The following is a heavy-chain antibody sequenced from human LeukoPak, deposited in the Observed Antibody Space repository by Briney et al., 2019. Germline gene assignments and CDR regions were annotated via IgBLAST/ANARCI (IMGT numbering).Heavy chain of an antibody. V-gene: IGHV3-30*03. CDR1: GFTFSSYG. CDR2: ISYDGSNK. D-gene: IGHD2-2*01. Sequence: GGSLRLSCAASGFTFSSYGMHWVRQAPGKGLEWVAVISYDGSNKYYADSVKGRFTISRDNSKNTLYLQMNSLRAEDTAVYYCARDLVVVPAAILDYWGQGTLVTVSS. CDR3: ARDLVVVPAAILDY. J-gene: IGHJ4*02.